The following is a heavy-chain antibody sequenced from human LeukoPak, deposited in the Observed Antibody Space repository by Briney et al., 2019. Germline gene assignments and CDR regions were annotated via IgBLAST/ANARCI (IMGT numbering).Heavy chain of an antibody. V-gene: IGHV1-46*01. J-gene: IGHJ4*02. D-gene: IGHD3-22*01. CDR3: ARDLGGDYYDSSGYSDY. Sequence: ASVKVSCKASGYTFTSYYMHWVRQAPGQGLEWMGIISPSGGSTSYAQKFQGRVTMTRDTSTSTVYMELSSLRSEDTAVYYCARDLGGDYYDSSGYSDYWGQGTLVTVSS. CDR1: GYTFTSYY. CDR2: ISPSGGST.